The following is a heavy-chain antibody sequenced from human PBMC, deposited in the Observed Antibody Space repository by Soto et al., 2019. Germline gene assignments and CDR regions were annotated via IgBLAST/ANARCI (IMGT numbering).Heavy chain of an antibody. D-gene: IGHD5-18*01. CDR3: ARDREYSYGYYYGMDV. CDR2: ISSSGSTI. CDR1: GFTFSSYE. J-gene: IGHJ6*02. Sequence: PGGSLRLSCAASGFTFSSYEMNWVRQAPGKGLEWVSYISSSGSTIYYADSVKGRFTISRDNAKNSLYLQMNSLRAEDTAVYYCARDREYSYGYYYGMDVWGQGTTVTVSS. V-gene: IGHV3-48*03.